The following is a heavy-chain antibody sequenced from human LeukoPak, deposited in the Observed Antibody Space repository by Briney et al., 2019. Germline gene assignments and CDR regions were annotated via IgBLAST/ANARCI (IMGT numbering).Heavy chain of an antibody. CDR1: GGTFSSYA. CDR3: ARVSRGERPHYGAIDY. V-gene: IGHV1-69*05. CDR2: IIPIFGTA. Sequence: SVKVSCKASGGTFSSYAISWVRQAPGQGREWRGGIIPIFGTANYAQKFQGRVTITTDESTSTAYMELSSLRSEDTAVYYCARVSRGERPHYGAIDYWGQGTLVTVSS. D-gene: IGHD4-17*01. J-gene: IGHJ4*02.